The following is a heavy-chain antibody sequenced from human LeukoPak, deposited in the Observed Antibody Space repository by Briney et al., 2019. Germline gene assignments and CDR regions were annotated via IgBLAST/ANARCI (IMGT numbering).Heavy chain of an antibody. V-gene: IGHV1-2*02. CDR1: GYTFTVYY. D-gene: IGHD5-24*01. CDR2: INPNSGGT. CDR3: ARHGPGEMPTIVD. Sequence: ASVKVSCKASGYTFTVYYMHWVRQAPGQGLEWMGWINPNSGGTNYAQKFQGRVTMTRDTSISTAYMELSNLKASDTAMYSCARHGPGEMPTIVDWGQGTLVTVSS. J-gene: IGHJ4*02.